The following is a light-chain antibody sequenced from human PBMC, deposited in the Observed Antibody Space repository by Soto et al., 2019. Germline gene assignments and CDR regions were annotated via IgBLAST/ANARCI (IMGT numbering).Light chain of an antibody. CDR2: AAS. CDR3: QQSYSTLFT. Sequence: DIQMTQSPSSLSASVGDRVTITCRASQSISSYLNWYQQKPGKAPKLLIYAASGLQSGVPSRFSGSGSGTEFTLTISSLQPEDFATYACQQSYSTLFTFGPGTKVDIK. J-gene: IGKJ3*01. V-gene: IGKV1-39*01. CDR1: QSISSY.